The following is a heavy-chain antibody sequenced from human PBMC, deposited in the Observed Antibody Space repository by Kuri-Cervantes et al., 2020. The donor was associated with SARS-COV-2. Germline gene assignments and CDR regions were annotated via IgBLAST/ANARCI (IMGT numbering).Heavy chain of an antibody. V-gene: IGHV1-24*01. CDR1: GYTATELS. CDR2: FDPEYGEI. Sequence: ASVKVSCKVSGYTATELSMHWVRQAPGKGLEWMGGFDPEYGEIIYAQKFQGRVTMTEDTSTDTEYMELSSLRSDDTAVYYCATVDYDSYGYSWNFDSWGHGALVTVSS. CDR3: ATVDYDSYGYSWNFDS. D-gene: IGHD3-22*01. J-gene: IGHJ4*01.